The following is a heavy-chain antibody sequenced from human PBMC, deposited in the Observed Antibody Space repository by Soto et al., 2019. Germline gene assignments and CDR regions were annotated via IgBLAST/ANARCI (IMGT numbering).Heavy chain of an antibody. CDR1: GFTFSSYG. Sequence: GGSLRLSCAASGFTFSSYGMHWVRQAPGKGLEWVAVIWYDGSNKYYADSVKGRFTISRDNSKNTLYLQMNSLRAEDTAVYYCAREMGVRGTPSYYYMDVWGKGTTVTVSS. CDR2: IWYDGSNK. V-gene: IGHV3-33*01. CDR3: AREMGVRGTPSYYYMDV. J-gene: IGHJ6*03. D-gene: IGHD3-10*01.